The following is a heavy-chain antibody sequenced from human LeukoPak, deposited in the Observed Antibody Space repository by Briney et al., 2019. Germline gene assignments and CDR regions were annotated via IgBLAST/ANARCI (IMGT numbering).Heavy chain of an antibody. CDR1: GGSISNSSYY. CDR2: IYYSGST. V-gene: IGHV4-39*01. Sequence: PSETLSLTCTVSGGSISNSSYYWGWIRQPPGKGLEWIGSIYYSGSTYYNPSLKSRVTISVDTSKNQFSLKLSSVTAADTAVYYCASFIAVAGTEGYYFDYWGQGTLVTVSS. CDR3: ASFIAVAGTEGYYFDY. D-gene: IGHD6-19*01. J-gene: IGHJ4*02.